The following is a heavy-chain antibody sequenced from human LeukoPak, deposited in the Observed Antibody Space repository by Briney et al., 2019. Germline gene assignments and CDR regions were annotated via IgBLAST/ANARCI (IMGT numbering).Heavy chain of an antibody. D-gene: IGHD3-16*02. Sequence: GGSLTLSCVASGLSLRGLWMHWVPHAPGQGVEWVTNMKHDGSEEYYVDSVKGRFTISRDDGRNSVSLQMNSVRAEDTAVYYCGYTNNFYHWGQGTLVVV. V-gene: IGHV3-7*01. CDR1: GLSLRGLW. CDR2: MKHDGSEE. CDR3: GYTNNFYH. J-gene: IGHJ4*02.